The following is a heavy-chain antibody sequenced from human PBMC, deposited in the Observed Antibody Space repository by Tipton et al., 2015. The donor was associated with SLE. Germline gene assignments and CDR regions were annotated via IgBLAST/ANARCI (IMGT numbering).Heavy chain of an antibody. Sequence: TLSLTCTVSGAFSGYFWSWVRQPPGKGLEWIGYIDDSGTTNFNPFLKSRVIMSEDTSKNQFSLRLSSATAADTAVYYCARDRLGGPFDYWGQGSLVTVSS. CDR2: IDDSGTT. D-gene: IGHD1-26*01. CDR3: ARDRLGGPFDY. CDR1: GAFSGYF. V-gene: IGHV4-59*01. J-gene: IGHJ4*02.